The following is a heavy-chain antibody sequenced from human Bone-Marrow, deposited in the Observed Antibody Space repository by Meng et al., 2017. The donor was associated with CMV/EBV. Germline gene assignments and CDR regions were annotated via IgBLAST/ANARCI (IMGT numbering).Heavy chain of an antibody. CDR1: FSGYY. CDR2: INHSGST. CDR3: ARKRLGYCSSTSCYRRGWIDP. J-gene: IGHJ5*02. V-gene: IGHV4-34*01. D-gene: IGHD2-2*02. Sequence: FSGYYWSWIRQPPGKGLEWIGEINHSGSTNYNPSLKSRVTISVDTSKNQFSLKLSSVTAADTAVYYCARKRLGYCSSTSCYRRGWIDPWGQGTLVTVSS.